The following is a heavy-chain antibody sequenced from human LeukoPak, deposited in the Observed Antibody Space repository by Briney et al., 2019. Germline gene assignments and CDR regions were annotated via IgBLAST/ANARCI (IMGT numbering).Heavy chain of an antibody. CDR3: ARDHPTSILEWLSYYYHGMDV. Sequence: GASVKVSCMASGYTFTSYGISWVRQAPGQGLEWMGWISAYNGNTNYAQKLQGRVTMTTDTSTSTAYMELRSLRSDDTAVYYCARDHPTSILEWLSYYYHGMDVWGQGTTVTVSS. CDR2: ISAYNGNT. J-gene: IGHJ6*02. D-gene: IGHD3-3*01. CDR1: GYTFTSYG. V-gene: IGHV1-18*01.